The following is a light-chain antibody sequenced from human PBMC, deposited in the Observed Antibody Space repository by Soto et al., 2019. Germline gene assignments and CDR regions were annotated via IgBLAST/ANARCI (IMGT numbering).Light chain of an antibody. V-gene: IGLV2-23*02. CDR2: EVS. J-gene: IGLJ2*01. CDR1: RSDVGGYNL. CDR3: SSYAGRSKFVV. Sequence: QSALTQPASVSGSPGQSITMSCTGSRSDVGGYNLVSWYQQHPGKAPKLMIYEVSKRPSGVSNRFSGSKSGNTASLTISGLQAEDEADYYCSSYAGRSKFVVFVGGTKLAVL.